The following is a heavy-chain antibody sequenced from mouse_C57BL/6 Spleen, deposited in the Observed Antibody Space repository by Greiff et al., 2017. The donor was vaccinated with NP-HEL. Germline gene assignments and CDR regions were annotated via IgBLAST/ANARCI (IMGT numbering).Heavy chain of an antibody. CDR2: INPSNGGT. J-gene: IGHJ3*01. CDR1: GYTFTSYW. D-gene: IGHD2-4*01. Sequence: VKLQQPGTELVKPGASVKLSCKASGYTFTSYWMHWVKQRPGQGLEWIGNINPSNGGTNYNEKFKSKATLTVDKSSSPAYMQLSSLTSEDSAVYYCASPSIYYDYDWFAYWGQGTLVTVSA. V-gene: IGHV1-53*01. CDR3: ASPSIYYDYDWFAY.